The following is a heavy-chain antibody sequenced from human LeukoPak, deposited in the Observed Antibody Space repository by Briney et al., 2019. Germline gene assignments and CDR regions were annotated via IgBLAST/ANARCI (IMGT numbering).Heavy chain of an antibody. CDR3: ARVDGSPDS. Sequence: ASVKVSCKASGYTFTRYDINWVRQATGQGLEWMGWVNLKSGNTGSAQKFQGRVTITRDTSINTAYMELSSLRPEDTGVYFCARVDGSPDSWGQGTLVTVSS. CDR2: VNLKSGNT. D-gene: IGHD2-15*01. V-gene: IGHV1-8*03. J-gene: IGHJ4*02. CDR1: GYTFTRYD.